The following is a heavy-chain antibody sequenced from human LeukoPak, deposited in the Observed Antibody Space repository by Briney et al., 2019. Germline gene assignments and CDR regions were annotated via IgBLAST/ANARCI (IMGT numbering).Heavy chain of an antibody. V-gene: IGHV3-23*01. Sequence: PGGSLRLSCAASGFTFSGNAMSWVRQAPGKGLEWVSAISGSGGGTYYADSVKGHFTISRDNSKNTLYLQMNSLSAEDTAVYYCAKDSGSYYFVIAFDIWGQGTMVTVSS. J-gene: IGHJ3*02. CDR2: ISGSGGGT. CDR1: GFTFSGNA. CDR3: AKDSGSYYFVIAFDI. D-gene: IGHD1-26*01.